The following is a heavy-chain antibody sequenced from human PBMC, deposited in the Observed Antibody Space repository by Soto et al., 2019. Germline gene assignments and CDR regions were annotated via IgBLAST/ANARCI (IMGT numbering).Heavy chain of an antibody. J-gene: IGHJ4*02. CDR1: GYTFTSYG. Sequence: QVQLVQSGSEVKKPGSSVKVSCKASGYTFTSYGISWVRQAPGQGLEWMGWISAYNGNTNYAQKLQGRVTMTTDTSTSTADMELRSVRSDDTAVYYCARVRGSHDTSWRYFDYWGQGTLVTVSS. V-gene: IGHV1-18*04. D-gene: IGHD1-26*01. CDR3: ARVRGSHDTSWRYFDY. CDR2: ISAYNGNT.